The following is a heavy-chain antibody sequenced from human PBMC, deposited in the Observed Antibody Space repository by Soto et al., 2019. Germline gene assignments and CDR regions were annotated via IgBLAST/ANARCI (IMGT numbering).Heavy chain of an antibody. Sequence: SETLSLTCTVSDGSITSAYYCRSGRQHPGKGLEWMGYIYYSGTTYYSPSLKSRLTMLVDTSKNQFSLKLSSVTAADTAVYYCARDSGYNPAFDYWGQGTLVTVS. J-gene: IGHJ4*02. CDR2: IYYSGTT. CDR3: ARDSGYNPAFDY. V-gene: IGHV4-31*03. CDR1: DGSITSAYY. D-gene: IGHD5-12*01.